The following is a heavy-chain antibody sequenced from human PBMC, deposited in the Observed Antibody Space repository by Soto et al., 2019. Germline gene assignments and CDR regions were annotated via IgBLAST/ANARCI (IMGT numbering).Heavy chain of an antibody. CDR1: ATTFNSSS. V-gene: IGHV3-30*02. J-gene: IGHJ6*01. Sequence: XGSLRSTWAASATTFNSSSWHWVRQAPGRGLDWVAFHSNDGITKTYGDSVKGRFTISRDNSEKMVFLQMNSLRSDDTAIYYCEKDGPHFDVDVWGQGTTVTVSS. CDR3: EKDGPHFDVDV. CDR2: HSNDGITK.